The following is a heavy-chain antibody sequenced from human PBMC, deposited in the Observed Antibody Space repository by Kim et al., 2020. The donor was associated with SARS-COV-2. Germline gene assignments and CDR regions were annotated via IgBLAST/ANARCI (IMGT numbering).Heavy chain of an antibody. CDR3: ARTEAYSYDRSYYYGMDV. Sequence: SETLSLTCTVSGGSISSYYWSWIRQPPGKGLEWIGYIYYSGSTNYNPSLKSRVTISVDTSKNQFSLKLSSVTAADTAVYYCARTEAYSYDRSYYYGMDVWGQGTAVPVSS. J-gene: IGHJ6*02. CDR1: GGSISSYY. CDR2: IYYSGST. D-gene: IGHD5-18*01. V-gene: IGHV4-59*01.